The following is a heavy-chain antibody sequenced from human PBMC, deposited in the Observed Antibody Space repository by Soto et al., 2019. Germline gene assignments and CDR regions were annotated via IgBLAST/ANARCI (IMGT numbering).Heavy chain of an antibody. D-gene: IGHD5-18*01. Sequence: SQTLSLTCAVYGGSFSGYYWSWIRQPPGKGLEWIGEINHSGSTNYNPSLKSRVTISVDTSKNQFSLKLSSVTAADTAVYYCARAGIQSYSYGYKNYYYYYMDVWGKGTTVTVSS. CDR3: ARAGIQSYSYGYKNYYYYYMDV. V-gene: IGHV4-34*01. CDR2: INHSGST. CDR1: GGSFSGYY. J-gene: IGHJ6*03.